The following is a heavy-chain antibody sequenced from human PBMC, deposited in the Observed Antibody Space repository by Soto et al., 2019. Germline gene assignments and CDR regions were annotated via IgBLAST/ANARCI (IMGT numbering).Heavy chain of an antibody. CDR2: ISSSSSYI. V-gene: IGHV3-21*01. Sequence: GGSLRLSCAASGFTFSSYSMNWVRQAPGKGLEWVSSISSSSSYIYYADSVKGRFTISRDNAKNSLYLQMNSLRAEDTAAYYCARDQPGYSYGYGLGYWGQGTLVTVSS. CDR1: GFTFSSYS. CDR3: ARDQPGYSYGYGLGY. J-gene: IGHJ4*02. D-gene: IGHD5-18*01.